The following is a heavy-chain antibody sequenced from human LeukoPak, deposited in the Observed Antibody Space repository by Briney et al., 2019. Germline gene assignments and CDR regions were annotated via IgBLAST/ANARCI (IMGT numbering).Heavy chain of an antibody. V-gene: IGHV3-23*01. CDR1: GFTFSSYA. CDR3: AKTDSGFYVLLWFGESH. J-gene: IGHJ4*02. D-gene: IGHD3-10*01. CDR2: ISGCGGST. Sequence: GGSVRVSCAASGFTFSSYAMSWVRQAPGKGLEWVAAISGCGGSTNYADSVQGRFTITRDKSKNTLYLQTKSLRAEDTAGYYCAKTDSGFYVLLWFGESHWGQGILVTVSS.